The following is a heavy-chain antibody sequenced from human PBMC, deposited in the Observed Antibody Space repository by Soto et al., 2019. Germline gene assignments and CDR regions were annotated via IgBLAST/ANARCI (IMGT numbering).Heavy chain of an antibody. V-gene: IGHV1-18*01. Sequence: QVLLVQSGAEVKKPGASVKVSCKASGYTFTTYGINWVRQDPGQGLEWMGWVSPYNGDTTYAQNFQGRVTMTTDTSTRTAYMELRSLRSDDTAVYYCAREVGHMDVWGHGTTVTDS. J-gene: IGHJ6*02. D-gene: IGHD2-2*01. CDR1: GYTFTTYG. CDR2: VSPYNGDT. CDR3: AREVGHMDV.